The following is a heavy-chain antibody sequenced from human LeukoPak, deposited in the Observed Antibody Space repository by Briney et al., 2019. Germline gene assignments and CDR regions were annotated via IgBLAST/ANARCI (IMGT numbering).Heavy chain of an antibody. Sequence: ASETLSLTCTVSGYSVSSGYYWGWIRQPPGKGLEWIGSIYHSGSTYYNASLKSRVTISVDTSKNQFSLKLSSVTAADTAVYFCAKRGVVIRVILVGFHKEAYYFDSWGQGALVTVSS. V-gene: IGHV4-38-2*02. CDR1: GYSVSSGYY. J-gene: IGHJ4*02. CDR2: IYHSGST. CDR3: AKRGVVIRVILVGFHKEAYYFDS. D-gene: IGHD3-22*01.